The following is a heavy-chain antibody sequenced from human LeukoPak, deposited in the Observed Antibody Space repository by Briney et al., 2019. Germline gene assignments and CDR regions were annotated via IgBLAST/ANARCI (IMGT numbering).Heavy chain of an antibody. CDR3: AKVDTAMVSQH. CDR2: INPSGGST. CDR1: GYTFTGYY. D-gene: IGHD5-18*01. Sequence: ASVKVSCKASGYTFTGYYMHWVRQAPGQGLEWMGIINPSGGSTSYAQKFQGRVTMTRDTSTSTVYMELSSLRSEDTAVYYCAKVDTAMVSQHWGQGTLVTVSS. J-gene: IGHJ1*01. V-gene: IGHV1-46*01.